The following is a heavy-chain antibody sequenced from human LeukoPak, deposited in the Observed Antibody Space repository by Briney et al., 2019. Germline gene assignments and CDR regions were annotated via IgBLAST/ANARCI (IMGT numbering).Heavy chain of an antibody. V-gene: IGHV3-15*01. D-gene: IGHD1-26*01. CDR3: TTGWYSGNYFDY. CDR2: IKSKSAGGTT. CDR1: GFTFSNAW. Sequence: GGSLRLSCAASGFTFSNAWMSWARQAPGKGLEWIGRIKSKSAGGTTDYAAPVKGRFTISRDDSTNTLYVQMNSLKAEDTAVYYCTTGWYSGNYFDYWGQGTLVTVSS. J-gene: IGHJ4*02.